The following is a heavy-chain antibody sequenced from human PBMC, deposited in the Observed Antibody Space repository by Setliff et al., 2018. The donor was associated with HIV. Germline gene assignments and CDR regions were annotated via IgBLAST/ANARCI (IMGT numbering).Heavy chain of an antibody. CDR1: GFTFSSYT. Sequence: PGGSLRLSCAASGFTFSSYTMNWVRQAPGKGLEWVSSISYSTGYIYYADSVKGRFTISRDNAKSSLYLQMNSLRAEDTAVYYCAREGKDYGDYAARVGLDYWGQGTLVTVSS. CDR2: ISYSTGYI. D-gene: IGHD4-17*01. V-gene: IGHV3-21*01. J-gene: IGHJ4*02. CDR3: AREGKDYGDYAARVGLDY.